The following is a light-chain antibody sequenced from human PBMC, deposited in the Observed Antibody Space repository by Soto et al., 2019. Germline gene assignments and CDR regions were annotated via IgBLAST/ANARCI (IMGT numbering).Light chain of an antibody. CDR2: GGS. CDR3: QQYNNWPRT. J-gene: IGKJ1*01. Sequence: EIVMTQSPATLSVSPGERATLSCRASQSVSSNLAWYQQKPGQAPRLLIYGGSTWATGVPARFSGSGSGTEFTLTISSLQSEDFAVYYCQQYNNWPRTFGQGTKVEIK. CDR1: QSVSSN. V-gene: IGKV3-15*01.